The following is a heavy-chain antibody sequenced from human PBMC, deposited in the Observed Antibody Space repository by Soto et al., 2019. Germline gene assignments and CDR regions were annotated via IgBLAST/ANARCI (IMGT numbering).Heavy chain of an antibody. CDR2: ISWNSGSI. J-gene: IGHJ4*02. Sequence: GGSLRLSCAASGFTFDDYAMHWVRQAPGKGLEWVSGISWNSGSIGYADSVKGRFTISRDNAKNSLYLQMNSLRAEDTAVYYCASTPWNYGENRYFDYWGQGTLVTVSS. V-gene: IGHV3-9*01. CDR1: GFTFDDYA. D-gene: IGHD1-7*01. CDR3: ASTPWNYGENRYFDY.